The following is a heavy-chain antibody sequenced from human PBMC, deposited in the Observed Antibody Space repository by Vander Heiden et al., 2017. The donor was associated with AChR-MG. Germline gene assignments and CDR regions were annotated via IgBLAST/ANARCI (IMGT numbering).Heavy chain of an antibody. CDR2: INPNSGGT. J-gene: IGHJ6*02. Sequence: QVQLVQSGAEVKKPGASVKVSCKASGYTFTGYYMHWVRQAPGQGLEWMGWINPNSGGTNYAQKFQGRVTMTRDTSISTAYMELSRLRSDDTAVYYCARSRDIVVVPAASGRYYYYGMDVWGQGTTVTVSS. CDR1: GYTFTGYY. CDR3: ARSRDIVVVPAASGRYYYYGMDV. V-gene: IGHV1-2*02. D-gene: IGHD2-2*01.